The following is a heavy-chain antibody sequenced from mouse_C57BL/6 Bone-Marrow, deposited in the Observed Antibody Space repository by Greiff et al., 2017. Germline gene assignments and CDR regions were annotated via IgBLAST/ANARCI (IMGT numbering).Heavy chain of an antibody. CDR1: GFTFSSSG. Sequence: EVKLQESGGDLVKPGGSLKLSCAASGFTFSSSGMSWVRQTPDKRLEWVATISSGGSYTYYPDSVKGRFTISRDKAKNTLYLQMSSLKSEDTAMYYCARGGFDDWGQGTTLTVSS. CDR2: ISSGGSYT. V-gene: IGHV5-6*01. J-gene: IGHJ2*01. CDR3: ARGGFDD.